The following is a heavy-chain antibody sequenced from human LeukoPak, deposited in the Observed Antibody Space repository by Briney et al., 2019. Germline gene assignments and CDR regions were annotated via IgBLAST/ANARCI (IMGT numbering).Heavy chain of an antibody. J-gene: IGHJ4*02. V-gene: IGHV3-33*01. Sequence: PGGSLRLSCAASGFTFSSYGMHRVRQAPGKGLEWVAVIWYDGSNKYYAESVKGRFTISRDNSKNTMYLQMNSLRAEDTAVYYCARDSSWYYYHSSGVLDYWGQGTLVTVSS. D-gene: IGHD3-22*01. CDR1: GFTFSSYG. CDR2: IWYDGSNK. CDR3: ARDSSWYYYHSSGVLDY.